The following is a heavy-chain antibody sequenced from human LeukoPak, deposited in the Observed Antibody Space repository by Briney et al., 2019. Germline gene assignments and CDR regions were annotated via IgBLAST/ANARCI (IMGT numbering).Heavy chain of an antibody. CDR2: IYTSGST. D-gene: IGHD2-15*01. V-gene: IGHV4-61*02. Sequence: PSETLSLTCTVSGGSISSGSYYWSWIRQPAGKGLEWIGRIYTSGSTSCNPSLKSRVTISVDTSKNQFSLKLSSLTAADTAVYYSARVQSEVVVAATRSYYYYGMDVWGQGTTVTVSS. J-gene: IGHJ6*02. CDR1: GGSISSGSYY. CDR3: ARVQSEVVVAATRSYYYYGMDV.